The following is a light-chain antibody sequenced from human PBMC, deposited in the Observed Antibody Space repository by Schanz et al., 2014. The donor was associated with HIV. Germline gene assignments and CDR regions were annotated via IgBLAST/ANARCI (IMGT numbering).Light chain of an antibody. V-gene: IGLV2-14*03. J-gene: IGLJ3*02. CDR1: SSDVGGYNY. CDR2: DVT. CDR3: SSYTSSSTWV. Sequence: QSVLTQPASVSGSPGQSITISCTGTSSDVGGYNYVSWYQQHPGKAPKLLIYDVTYRPSGISNRFSGSKSAYTASLTISGLQAEDEADYYCSSYTSSSTWVFGGGTKLTVL.